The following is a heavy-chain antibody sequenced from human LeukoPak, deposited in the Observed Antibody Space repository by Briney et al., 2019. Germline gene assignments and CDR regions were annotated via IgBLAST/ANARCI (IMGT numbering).Heavy chain of an antibody. CDR3: ARRYYYGSGSTAWFDP. CDR2: INHSGST. J-gene: IGHJ5*02. CDR1: GGSFSGYY. V-gene: IGHV4-34*01. D-gene: IGHD3-10*01. Sequence: SETLSLTSAVYGGSFSGYYWSWIRQPPGKGLEWIGEINHSGSTNYNPSLKSRVTISVDTSKNQFSLKLSSVTAADTAVYYCARRYYYGSGSTAWFDPWGQGTLVAVSS.